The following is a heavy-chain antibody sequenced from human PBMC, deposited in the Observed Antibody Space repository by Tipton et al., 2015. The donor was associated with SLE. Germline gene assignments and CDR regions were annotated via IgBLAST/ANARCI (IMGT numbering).Heavy chain of an antibody. V-gene: IGHV3-53*01. J-gene: IGHJ5*02. CDR3: ARGAIPSAGLFDP. CDR1: GFNVNTIY. CDR2: IYSGGYT. D-gene: IGHD6-13*01. Sequence: SLRLSCVASGFNVNTIYMNWVRQAPGKGLEWVSCIYSGGYTYYADSVKGRFTISRDNSKNTVYLQMNSLRVEDTAVYYCARGAIPSAGLFDPWGQGALVTVSS.